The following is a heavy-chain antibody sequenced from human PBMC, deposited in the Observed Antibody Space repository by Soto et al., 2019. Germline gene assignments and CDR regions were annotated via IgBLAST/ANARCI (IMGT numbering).Heavy chain of an antibody. Sequence: QVQLVQSGAEVRKPGASVKVSCKASGYTFTNYAVHWVRQAPGQRLEWMGWISAGDGDTRYSEKFQGRVTITRDTSASTAYMELSSLRSEDTAVYYCARVGRTTVTDYWGQGTLVTVSS. J-gene: IGHJ4*02. D-gene: IGHD4-17*01. CDR3: ARVGRTTVTDY. V-gene: IGHV1-3*01. CDR2: ISAGDGDT. CDR1: GYTFTNYA.